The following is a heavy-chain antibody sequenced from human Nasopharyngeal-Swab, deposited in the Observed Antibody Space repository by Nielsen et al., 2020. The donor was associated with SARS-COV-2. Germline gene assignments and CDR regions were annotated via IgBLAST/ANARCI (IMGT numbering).Heavy chain of an antibody. CDR1: GYTFTGYY. J-gene: IGHJ3*02. V-gene: IGHV1-69*13. Sequence: SVKVSCKASGYTFTGYYMHWVRQAPGQGLEWMGGIIPIFGTANYAQKFQGRVTITADESTSTAYMELSSLRSEDTAVYYCARGSWATVTERRPPYAFDIWGQGTMVTVSS. CDR3: ARGSWATVTERRPPYAFDI. CDR2: IIPIFGTA. D-gene: IGHD4-11*01.